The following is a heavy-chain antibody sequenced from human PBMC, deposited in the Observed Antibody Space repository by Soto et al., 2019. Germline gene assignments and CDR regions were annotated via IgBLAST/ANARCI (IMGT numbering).Heavy chain of an antibody. CDR2: ISYDGSNK. V-gene: IGHV3-30-3*01. CDR3: AREAGYSGYDNGMDV. CDR1: GFTFSSYA. D-gene: IGHD5-12*01. J-gene: IGHJ6*02. Sequence: QVQLVESGGGVVQPGRSLRLSCAASGFTFSSYAMHWVRQAPGKGLEWVAVISYDGSNKYYADSVKGRFTISRDNSKNTLYLQMNSLRAEDTGVYYCAREAGYSGYDNGMDVWGQGTTVTVSS.